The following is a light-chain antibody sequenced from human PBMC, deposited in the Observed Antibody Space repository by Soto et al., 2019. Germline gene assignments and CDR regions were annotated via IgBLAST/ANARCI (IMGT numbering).Light chain of an antibody. J-gene: IGKJ5*01. V-gene: IGKV3-11*01. CDR3: QQRSNWPPIT. CDR2: GAS. Sequence: EIVLTQSLGTLSLSPGERATLSCRASQSVSNNYLAWYQQKPGQAPRLLIYGASTRAAGIPARFSGSGSGTDFTLTISSLEPEDFAVYYCQQRSNWPPITFGQATRLEIK. CDR1: QSVSNNY.